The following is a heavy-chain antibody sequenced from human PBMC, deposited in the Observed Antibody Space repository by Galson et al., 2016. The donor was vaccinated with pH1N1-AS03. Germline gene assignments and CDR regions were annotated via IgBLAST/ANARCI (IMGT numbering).Heavy chain of an antibody. J-gene: IGHJ4*02. CDR3: ASEPWGSTQGEY. V-gene: IGHV3-53*01. CDR1: GFTINNNY. CDR2: IYGGGDT. Sequence: SLRLSCAASGFTINNNYMSWVRQAPGKGLEWVSVIYGGGDTFYADSVKGRFTISRDNSKNTGYLQMNSLRVEDTAVYYCASEPWGSTQGEYWGQGTLVTVSS. D-gene: IGHD3-16*01.